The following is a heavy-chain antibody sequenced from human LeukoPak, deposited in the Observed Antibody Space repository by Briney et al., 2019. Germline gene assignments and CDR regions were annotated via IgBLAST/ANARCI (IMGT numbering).Heavy chain of an antibody. V-gene: IGHV3-11*04. Sequence: GGSLRLSCAASGFTFSDYYMSWIRQAPGKGLEWVSYISSSGRTIYYADSVKGRFTISRDNSKNTLYLQMNSLRAEDTAVYYCARAPGLDYYDSSGYLGFDYWGQGTLVTVSS. CDR1: GFTFSDYY. CDR3: ARAPGLDYYDSSGYLGFDY. D-gene: IGHD3-22*01. J-gene: IGHJ4*01. CDR2: ISSSGRTI.